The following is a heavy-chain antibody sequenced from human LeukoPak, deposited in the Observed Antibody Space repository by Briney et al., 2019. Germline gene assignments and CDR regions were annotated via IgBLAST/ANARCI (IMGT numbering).Heavy chain of an antibody. J-gene: IGHJ4*02. CDR1: GGSISSTIYY. D-gene: IGHD3-22*01. CDR3: ARTITVIKRYFDF. V-gene: IGHV4-39*01. Sequence: SETLSLTCTDSGGSISSTIYYWGWIRQPPGKGLEWIGSIDYSGSTYYNPSLKSRVTISVDTSKNQFSLNLSSVTAADTAVYYCARTITVIKRYFDFWGQGTLVTVSS. CDR2: IDYSGST.